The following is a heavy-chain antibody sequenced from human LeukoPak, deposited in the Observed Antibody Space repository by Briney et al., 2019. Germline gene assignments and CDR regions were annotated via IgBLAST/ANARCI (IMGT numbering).Heavy chain of an antibody. CDR3: AKGSKNYYYYYMDV. CDR2: ISGSGGST. CDR1: GFTFSSYA. D-gene: IGHD2-2*01. Sequence: GGSLRLSCAASGFTFSSYAMSWVRQAPGKGLEWVSAISGSGGSTYYADSVKGRFTISRDNSKNTLYLQMNSLRAEDTAVYYCAKGSKNYYYYYMDVWGKGTTVTVSS. V-gene: IGHV3-23*01. J-gene: IGHJ6*03.